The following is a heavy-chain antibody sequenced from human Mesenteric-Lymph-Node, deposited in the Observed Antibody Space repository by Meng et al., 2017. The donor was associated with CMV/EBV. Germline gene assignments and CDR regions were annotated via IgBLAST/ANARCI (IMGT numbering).Heavy chain of an antibody. V-gene: IGHV4-61*01. J-gene: IGHJ3*02. CDR3: ATTYRYSSSKADAFDI. Sequence: ETLSLTCTVSGGSVSSGSYYWSWIRQPPGKGLEWIGYIYYSGSTNYNPSLKSRVTISVDTSKNQFSLKLSSVTAADTAVYYCATTYRYSSSKADAFDIWGQGTMVTVSS. CDR1: GGSVSSGSYY. CDR2: IYYSGST. D-gene: IGHD6-6*01.